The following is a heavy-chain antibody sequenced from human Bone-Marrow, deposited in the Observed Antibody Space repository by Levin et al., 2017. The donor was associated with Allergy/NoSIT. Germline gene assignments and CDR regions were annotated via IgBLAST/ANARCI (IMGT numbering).Heavy chain of an antibody. CDR2: IYYTGST. CDR3: ARQGHGDYDISTGYYNGWYFDL. D-gene: IGHD3-9*01. CDR1: GDSISRNY. V-gene: IGHV4-59*08. Sequence: MASETLSLTCTVSGDSISRNYWSWIRQPPGKGLEWIGYIYYTGSTTYNPSLNSRVTISVDTSRNQFSLSLTSVTGADTAVYYCARQGHGDYDISTGYYNGWYFDLWGRGTLVTVSS. J-gene: IGHJ2*01.